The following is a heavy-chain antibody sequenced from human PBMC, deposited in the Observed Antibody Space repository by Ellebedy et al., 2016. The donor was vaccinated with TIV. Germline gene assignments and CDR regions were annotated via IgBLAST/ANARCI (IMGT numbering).Heavy chain of an antibody. Sequence: SETLSLTCTITGGSISSSSNYWGWIRQPPGKGLEWIASIYYTGTTYYNPSLKSRVTVSVDTSKSQISLKLNSVTAADTAVYYCARPGLPAAFPYYFDYWGQGTLVTVSS. J-gene: IGHJ4*02. D-gene: IGHD2-2*01. CDR1: GGSISSSSNY. CDR3: ARPGLPAAFPYYFDY. V-gene: IGHV4-39*07. CDR2: IYYTGTT.